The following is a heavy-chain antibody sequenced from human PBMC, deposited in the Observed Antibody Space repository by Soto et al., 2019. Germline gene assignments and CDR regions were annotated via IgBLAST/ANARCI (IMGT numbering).Heavy chain of an antibody. D-gene: IGHD2-15*01. Sequence: EVQLVESGGGVVRPGGSLRLSCAASGFSFDDYGMRWVRQAPGKGLEWGSGINWNGGSTGYADAVKGRFTISRDNAKNSLRTKKINLSADDTALYQGAKGTEYCSDRSSIPSRGGTDSWGQGTVVTVSS. CDR2: INWNGGST. V-gene: IGHV3-20*01. CDR3: AKGTEYCSDRSSIPSRGGTDS. J-gene: IGHJ4*02. CDR1: GFSFDDYG.